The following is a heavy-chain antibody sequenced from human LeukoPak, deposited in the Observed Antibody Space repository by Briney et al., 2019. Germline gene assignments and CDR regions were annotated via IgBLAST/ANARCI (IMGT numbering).Heavy chain of an antibody. CDR2: VDQTGSP. V-gene: IGHV4-39*07. Sequence: SETLSLTCSVSGGSLRSDRHNWAWVRQSADKGLEHIGSVDQTGSPYYNPPLKSRVTISVDTSNKQFSLNLSSVTAADTAVYYCARDLGGYPFFMDVWGKGITVTVSS. CDR1: GGSLRSDRHN. CDR3: ARDLGGYPFFMDV. D-gene: IGHD2-15*01. J-gene: IGHJ6*03.